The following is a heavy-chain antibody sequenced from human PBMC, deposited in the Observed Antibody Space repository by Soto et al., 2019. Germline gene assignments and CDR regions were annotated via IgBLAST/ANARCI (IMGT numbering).Heavy chain of an antibody. CDR3: ARTAVAGYFDY. Sequence: NPSETLSLTCTVSGGSISSGGYYWSWIRQHPGKGLEWIGYIYYSGSTYYNPSLKSRVTISVDTSKNQFSLKLSSVTAADTAVYYCARTAVAGYFDYWGQGTLVTVSS. CDR1: GGSISSGGYY. CDR2: IYYSGST. J-gene: IGHJ4*02. D-gene: IGHD6-19*01. V-gene: IGHV4-31*03.